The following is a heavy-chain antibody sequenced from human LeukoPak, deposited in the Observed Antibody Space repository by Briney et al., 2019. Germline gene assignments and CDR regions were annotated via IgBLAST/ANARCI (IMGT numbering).Heavy chain of an antibody. CDR1: GGSFSGYY. CDR2: INHSGST. J-gene: IGHJ4*02. V-gene: IGHV4-34*01. CDR3: ARGLFWSGYHQPDFDY. D-gene: IGHD3-3*01. Sequence: PSETLSLTCAVYGGSFSGYYWSWIRQPPGKGLEWIGEINHSGSTNYNPSLKSRVTISVDTSKNQFSLKLSSVTAADTAVYYCARGLFWSGYHQPDFDYWGQGTLVTVSS.